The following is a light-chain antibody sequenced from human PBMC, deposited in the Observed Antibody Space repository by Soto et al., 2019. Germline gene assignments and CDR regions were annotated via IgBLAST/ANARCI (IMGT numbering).Light chain of an antibody. V-gene: IGKV3-11*01. CDR3: HQRSNWPST. CDR2: DAS. J-gene: IGKJ4*01. CDR1: QSVSSY. Sequence: EIVLTQSPATLPLSPGERAALSCRASQSVSSYLAWYQQKPGQAPRLLIYDASKRATGIPARFSGSGSGTDVSLTISSLEPEDLAVYDGHQRSNWPSTCSGGAKVEI.